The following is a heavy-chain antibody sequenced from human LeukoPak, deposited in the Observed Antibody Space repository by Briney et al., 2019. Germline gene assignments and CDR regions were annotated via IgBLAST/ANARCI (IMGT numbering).Heavy chain of an antibody. CDR3: ARVIMVRGVMDL. D-gene: IGHD3-10*01. Sequence: PSETLSLTCTVSGGSISSGGYYWSWIRQHPGKGLEWIGYIYYSGSTYYNPSLKSRVTISVDTYKNQFPLKLSSVTAADTAVYYCARVIMVRGVMDLWGQGTLVTVSS. J-gene: IGHJ5*02. CDR2: IYYSGST. V-gene: IGHV4-31*03. CDR1: GGSISSGGYY.